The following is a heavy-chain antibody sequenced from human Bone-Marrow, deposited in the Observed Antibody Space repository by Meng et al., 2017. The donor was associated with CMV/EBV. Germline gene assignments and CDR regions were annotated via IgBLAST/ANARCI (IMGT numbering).Heavy chain of an antibody. CDR1: GGSIRNSSYY. V-gene: IGHV4-39*01. D-gene: IGHD1-26*01. CDR2: FYYSGTT. J-gene: IGHJ6*01. Sequence: SETLSLTCTVSGGSIRNSSYYWDWVHQAPGKGLEWIGNFYYSGTTSYTPSLKSRVTISGDTSKNQFSLKLYSVTATDTAVYYCASGSALGYYGMDLWGQGTTVTVYS. CDR3: ASGSALGYYGMDL.